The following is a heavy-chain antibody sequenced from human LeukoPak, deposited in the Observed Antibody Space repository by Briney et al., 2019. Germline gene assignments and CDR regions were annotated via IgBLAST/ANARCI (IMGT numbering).Heavy chain of an antibody. V-gene: IGHV1-2*02. Sequence: ASVKVSCKASGYTFTCYYMHWVRQAPGQGLEWMGWIKPNSGGTNYAQKFQGRVTRTRDTSISTAYMELSRLRSDDTAVYYCATFYSNYGKPDFDYWGQGTLVTVSS. CDR2: IKPNSGGT. J-gene: IGHJ4*02. D-gene: IGHD4-11*01. CDR3: ATFYSNYGKPDFDY. CDR1: GYTFTCYY.